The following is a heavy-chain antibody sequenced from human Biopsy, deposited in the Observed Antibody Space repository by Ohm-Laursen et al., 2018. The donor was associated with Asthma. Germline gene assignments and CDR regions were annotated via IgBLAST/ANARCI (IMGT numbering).Heavy chain of an antibody. J-gene: IGHJ6*02. CDR3: VRGSSSWHHGPFHYYYGLDV. V-gene: IGHV4-39*01. CDR1: GGSMTPTSHY. CDR2: IYYSGTT. D-gene: IGHD6-13*01. Sequence: SETLSLTCTVSGGSMTPTSHYWDWIRQAPGKGLEWIGSIYYSGTTYYNPSLESRVTVSADTSKNQFSLKLTSVTAADTAVYYCVRGSSSWHHGPFHYYYGLDVWGQGTTAIVSS.